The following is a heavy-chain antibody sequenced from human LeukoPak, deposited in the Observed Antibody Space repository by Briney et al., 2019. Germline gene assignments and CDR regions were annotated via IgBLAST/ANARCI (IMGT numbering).Heavy chain of an antibody. V-gene: IGHV4-30-4*08. CDR2: IYYSGST. D-gene: IGHD5-18*01. CDR3: ASVVDTAAFDI. Sequence: SQTLSLTXTVSGGSISSGDYYWSWIRQPPGKGLEWIGYIYYSGSTYYNPSLKSRVTISVDTSKNQFSLKLSSVTAADTAVYYCASVVDTAAFDIWGQGTMVTVSS. J-gene: IGHJ3*02. CDR1: GGSISSGDYY.